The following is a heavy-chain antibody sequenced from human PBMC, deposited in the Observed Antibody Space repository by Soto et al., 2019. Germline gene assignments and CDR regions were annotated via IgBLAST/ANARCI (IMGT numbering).Heavy chain of an antibody. CDR1: GGKIINLC. CDR2: IYYSGST. V-gene: IGHV4-59*11. Sequence: SVPMCVPRTVAGGKIINLCGSWIRKPPGKGLEWIGYIYYSGSTNYNPSLKSRVTISVDTSKNQFSLKLSSVTAADTAVYYCARGPPLLWWSQGTLVTVSS. CDR3: ARGPPLLW. D-gene: IGHD2-21*01. J-gene: IGHJ4*02.